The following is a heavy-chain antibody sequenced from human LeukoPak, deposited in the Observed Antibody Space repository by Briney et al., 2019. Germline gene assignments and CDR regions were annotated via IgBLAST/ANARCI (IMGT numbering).Heavy chain of an antibody. V-gene: IGHV5-51*01. J-gene: IGHJ4*02. D-gene: IGHD3-10*01. Sequence: GESLKISCKGSGYSFTSHWIGWVRQMPGKGLEWMGIIYPGDSDTRYSPSFQGQVTISAGKSISTAYLQWSSLKASDTAMYYCARRGYYYGSGSNYYFDYWGQGTLVTVSS. CDR3: ARRGYYYGSGSNYYFDY. CDR1: GYSFTSHW. CDR2: IYPGDSDT.